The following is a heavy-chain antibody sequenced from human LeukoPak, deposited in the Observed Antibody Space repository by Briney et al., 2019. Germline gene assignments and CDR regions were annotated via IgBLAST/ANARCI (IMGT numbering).Heavy chain of an antibody. V-gene: IGHV4-4*07. Sequence: SETLSLTCTVSGGPISSYYWSWIRQPAGKGLEWIGRIYTSGSTNYNPSLKSRVTMSVDTSKNQFSLKLSSVTAADTAVYYCARDGYSSGWHYYYGMDVWGQGTTVTVSS. D-gene: IGHD6-19*01. CDR1: GGPISSYY. J-gene: IGHJ6*02. CDR3: ARDGYSSGWHYYYGMDV. CDR2: IYTSGST.